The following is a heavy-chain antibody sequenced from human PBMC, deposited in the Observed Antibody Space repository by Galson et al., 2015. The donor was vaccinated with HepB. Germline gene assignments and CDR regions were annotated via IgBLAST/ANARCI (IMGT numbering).Heavy chain of an antibody. CDR1: GLTFTTYA. J-gene: IGHJ6*02. CDR2: ISGSGGSR. V-gene: IGHV3-23*01. Sequence: SLRLSCAASGLTFTTYAMSWVRQAPGKGLEWVSGISGSGGSRYYADSVKGRFTISRDNFKNILYLQMNDLRAEDTAVYYCAKDPHMTSVSLKDVWGQGTTVTVSS. CDR3: AKDPHMTSVSLKDV. D-gene: IGHD4-17*01.